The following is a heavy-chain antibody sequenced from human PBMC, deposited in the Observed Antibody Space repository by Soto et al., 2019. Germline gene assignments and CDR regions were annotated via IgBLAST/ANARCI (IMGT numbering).Heavy chain of an antibody. J-gene: IGHJ3*02. CDR3: ARDGITMIVAGNGDAFDI. V-gene: IGHV3-13*01. CDR2: IGTAGDT. D-gene: IGHD3-22*01. CDR1: GFTFSSYD. Sequence: GSLRLSCAASGFTFSSYDMHWVRQATGKGLEWVSAIGTAGDTYYPGSVKGRFTISRENAKNTLYLQMNSLRAEDTAVYYCARDGITMIVAGNGDAFDIWGRGTMVTVSS.